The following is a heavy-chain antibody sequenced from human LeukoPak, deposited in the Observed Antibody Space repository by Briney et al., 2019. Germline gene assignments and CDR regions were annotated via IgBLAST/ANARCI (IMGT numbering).Heavy chain of an antibody. J-gene: IGHJ5*02. Sequence: GGSLRLSCAASGFPFSSHAMSWVRQPPGKGLEWVSAISNGNTYYADSVRGSFTISRDDSKNTVYLQMNSLRDEDTALYYCVREAGYCAGVCSKSNWFDPWGQGTLVTVSS. CDR3: VREAGYCAGVCSKSNWFDP. D-gene: IGHD2-21*02. CDR2: ISNGNT. V-gene: IGHV3-23*01. CDR1: GFPFSSHA.